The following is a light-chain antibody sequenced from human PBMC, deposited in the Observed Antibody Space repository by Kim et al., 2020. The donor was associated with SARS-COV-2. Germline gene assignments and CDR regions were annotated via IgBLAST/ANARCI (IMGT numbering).Light chain of an antibody. V-gene: IGKV3-11*01. J-gene: IGKJ4*01. CDR3: QQRSNWPLT. Sequence: LSPGERATRSCRTSQSVSNYLAWYQQKPGQAPRLLIYDASNKATGIPARFSGSGSGTDFTLTISSLEPEDFAVYYCQQRSNWPLTFGGGTKVDIK. CDR2: DAS. CDR1: QSVSNY.